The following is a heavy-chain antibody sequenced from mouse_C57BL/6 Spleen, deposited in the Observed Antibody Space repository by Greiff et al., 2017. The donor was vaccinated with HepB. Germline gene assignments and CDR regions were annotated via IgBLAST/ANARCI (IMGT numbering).Heavy chain of an antibody. CDR1: GYSITSGYY. D-gene: IGHD1-1*01. V-gene: IGHV3-6*01. J-gene: IGHJ2*03. CDR3: ARGEYGPYYFDY. Sequence: EVKLQESGPGLVKPSQSLSLTCSVTGYSITSGYYWNWIRQFPGNKLEWMGYISYDGSNNYNPSLKNRISITRDTSKNQFLLKLNSVTTEDTATYDRARGEYGPYYFDYWGQGTSLTVSS. CDR2: ISYDGSN.